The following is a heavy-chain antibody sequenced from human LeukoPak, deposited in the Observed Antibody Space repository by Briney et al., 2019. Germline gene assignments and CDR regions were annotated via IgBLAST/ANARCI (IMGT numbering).Heavy chain of an antibody. J-gene: IGHJ6*03. Sequence: SETLSLTCAVYGGSFSGYYWSWIRQPPGKGLEWMGEINHSGSTNYNPSLKSRVTMSVDTSKNQFSLKLSSVTAADTAVYYCARSPSDFWSGYFGSYYYYYMDVWGKGTTVTVSS. CDR1: GGSFSGYY. D-gene: IGHD3-3*01. CDR2: INHSGST. CDR3: ARSPSDFWSGYFGSYYYYYMDV. V-gene: IGHV4-34*01.